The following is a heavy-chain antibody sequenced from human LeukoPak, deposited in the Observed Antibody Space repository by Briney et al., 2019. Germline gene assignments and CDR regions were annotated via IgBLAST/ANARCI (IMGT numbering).Heavy chain of an antibody. D-gene: IGHD2-2*01. CDR3: AREDTEAVPGAPSFDY. V-gene: IGHV3-7*01. CDR1: GFTFSSYW. J-gene: IGHJ4*02. Sequence: GGSLRLFCVASGFTFSSYWVTWARGAPGKGREGGANKKQDGREKNYVDSVRGRFTTYTDNAKNSLYLQMNSLRAEDTAVYYCAREDTEAVPGAPSFDYWGQGTLVTVSS. CDR2: KKQDGREK.